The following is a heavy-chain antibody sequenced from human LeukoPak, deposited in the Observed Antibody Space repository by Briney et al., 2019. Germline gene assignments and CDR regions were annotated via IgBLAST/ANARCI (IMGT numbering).Heavy chain of an antibody. CDR1: GYGFTSYW. V-gene: IGHV5-51*01. D-gene: IGHD5-18*01. CDR2: IYPGDSDT. J-gene: IGHJ6*03. CDR3: ARRGYSYGPSEYYYYYMDV. Sequence: GESLKISCKGSGYGFTSYWIGWVRQMPGKGLEWMGIIYPGDSDTRYSPSFQGQVTISAEKSISTAYLQWSSLKASDTAMYYCARRGYSYGPSEYYYYYMDVWGKGTTVTVSS.